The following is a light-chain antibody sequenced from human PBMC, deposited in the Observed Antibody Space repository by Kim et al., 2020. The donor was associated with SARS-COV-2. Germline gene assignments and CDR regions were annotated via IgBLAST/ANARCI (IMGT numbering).Light chain of an antibody. Sequence: QSALTQPRSVSGSPGQSVTISCTGTSSDVGGYNYVSWYQHHPGKAPKLIIYDVSKRPSGVPDRFSVSKSGNTASLTVSGLQAEDEADYYCCSYAGSYTYVFGTGTKVTVL. V-gene: IGLV2-11*01. J-gene: IGLJ1*01. CDR3: CSYAGSYTYV. CDR1: SSDVGGYNY. CDR2: DVS.